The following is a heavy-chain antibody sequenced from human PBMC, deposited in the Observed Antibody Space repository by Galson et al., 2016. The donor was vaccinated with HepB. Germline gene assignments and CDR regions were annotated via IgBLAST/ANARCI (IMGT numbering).Heavy chain of an antibody. CDR1: GYSFTSYW. Sequence: QSGAEVKKPGESLQISCKGSGYSFTSYWIGWVRQMPGKGLEWMGIIYPGDSDTRYSPSFQGQVTIPADKSISTAYLQWSSLKASDTAMYYCAIPSEPYYYGMDVWGQGTTVTVSS. CDR2: IYPGDSDT. V-gene: IGHV5-51*03. CDR3: AIPSEPYYYGMDV. J-gene: IGHJ6*02.